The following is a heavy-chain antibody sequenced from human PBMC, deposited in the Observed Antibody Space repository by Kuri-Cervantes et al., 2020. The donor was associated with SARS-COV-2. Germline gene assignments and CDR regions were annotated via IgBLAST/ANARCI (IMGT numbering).Heavy chain of an antibody. V-gene: IGHV1-2*04. D-gene: IGHD2-8*01. Sequence: ASVKVSCKASGYTFTGYYMHWVRQAPGQGLEWMGWINPNSGGTNYAQKFQGWVTMTRDTSISTAYMELSSLRSEDTAVYYCATGSPLVLTKWFDPWGQGTLVTVSS. CDR1: GYTFTGYY. CDR2: INPNSGGT. CDR3: ATGSPLVLTKWFDP. J-gene: IGHJ5*02.